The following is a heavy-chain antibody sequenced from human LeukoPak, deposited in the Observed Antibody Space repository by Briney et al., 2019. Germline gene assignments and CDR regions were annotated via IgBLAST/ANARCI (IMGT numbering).Heavy chain of an antibody. CDR1: GGTFSSYA. CDR3: ASSSSGYYFYTTPAAFDY. D-gene: IGHD3-22*01. V-gene: IGHV1-69*13. J-gene: IGHJ4*02. CDR2: ITPIFGTA. Sequence: SVTVSFTASGGTFSSYAISWVRQAPGQGLEWMGGITPIFGTANYAQKFQGRVTITADESTSTAYMELSSLRSEDTAVYYCASSSSGYYFYTTPAAFDYWGQGTLVTVSS.